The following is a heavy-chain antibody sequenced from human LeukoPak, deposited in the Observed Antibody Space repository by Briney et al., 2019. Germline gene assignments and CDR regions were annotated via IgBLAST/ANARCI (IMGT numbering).Heavy chain of an antibody. CDR3: ARTSNRWGTSFYYYYMDV. V-gene: IGHV4-4*07. CDR2: IYTSGST. Sequence: SSETLSLTCTVSGGSISSYYWSWIRQPAGKGLEWIGRIYTSGSTNYNPSLKSRVTMSVDTSKNQFSLKLSSVTAADTAVYYCARTSNRWGTSFYYYYMDVWGKGTTVTVSS. D-gene: IGHD2-2*01. CDR1: GGSISSYY. J-gene: IGHJ6*03.